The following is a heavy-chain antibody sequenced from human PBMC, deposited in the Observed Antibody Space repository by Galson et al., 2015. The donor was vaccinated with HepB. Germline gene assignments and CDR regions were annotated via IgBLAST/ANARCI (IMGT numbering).Heavy chain of an antibody. CDR3: AKYSLRFLEWLFYFDY. CDR2: ISYDGSNK. Sequence: SLRLSCAASGFTFSSYGMHWVRQAPGKGLEWVAVISYDGSNKYYADSVKGRFTISRDNSKNTLYLQMNSLRAEDTAVYYCAKYSLRFLEWLFYFDYWGQGTLVTVSS. CDR1: GFTFSSYG. V-gene: IGHV3-30*18. D-gene: IGHD3-3*01. J-gene: IGHJ4*02.